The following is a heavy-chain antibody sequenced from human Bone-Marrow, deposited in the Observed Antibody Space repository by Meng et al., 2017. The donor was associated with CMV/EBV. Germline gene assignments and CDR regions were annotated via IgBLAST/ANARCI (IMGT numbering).Heavy chain of an antibody. Sequence: GESLKISCAASGFTLSAYGGHWVRQAPGKGLEWVAFISYDGNRKYYADSVEGRFTVSRDNSEITLFLQMYSLRVEDTALYYCAIDLPSSLGMDVWGQGTTVTVSS. J-gene: IGHJ6*02. CDR3: AIDLPSSLGMDV. CDR2: ISYDGNRK. D-gene: IGHD1-26*01. CDR1: GFTLSAYG. V-gene: IGHV3-30-3*01.